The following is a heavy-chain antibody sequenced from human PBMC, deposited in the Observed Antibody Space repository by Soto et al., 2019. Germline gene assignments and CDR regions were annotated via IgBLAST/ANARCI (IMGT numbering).Heavy chain of an antibody. V-gene: IGHV3-48*03. CDR2: IGTSGKTI. J-gene: IGHJ6*02. CDR1: GFTFSSYE. Sequence: PGGSLRLSCAVSGFTFSSYEMNWVRQAPGKGLEWVSYIGTSGKTIYYEDSVRGRFTISRDNAKNSLYLQMNSLRAEDTAVDFCARDPAIYSGKFDYGLDVWGRGTTVTVSS. D-gene: IGHD4-4*01. CDR3: ARDPAIYSGKFDYGLDV.